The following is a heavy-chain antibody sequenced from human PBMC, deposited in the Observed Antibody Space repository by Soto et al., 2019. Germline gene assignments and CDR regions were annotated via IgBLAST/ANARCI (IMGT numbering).Heavy chain of an antibody. CDR3: ARAKSRGSSWPLDYYGMDV. Sequence: PGGSLSLSCAASVFSYSSYPMKWARQAPRKALEWVAVISYDGSNKYYADSVKGRFTISRDNSKNTLYLQMNSLRAEDTAVYYCARAKSRGSSWPLDYYGMDVWGQGTTVTVSS. CDR1: VFSYSSYP. V-gene: IGHV3-30*19. D-gene: IGHD6-13*01. CDR2: ISYDGSNK. J-gene: IGHJ6*02.